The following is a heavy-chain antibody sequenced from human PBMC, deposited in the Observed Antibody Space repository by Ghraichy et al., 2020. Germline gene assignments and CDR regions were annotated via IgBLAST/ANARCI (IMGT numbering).Heavy chain of an antibody. CDR2: ISSSSSYI. D-gene: IGHD1-26*01. CDR1: GFTVSSYS. V-gene: IGHV3-21*01. CDR3: ARVPHELLLYFDY. J-gene: IGHJ4*02. Sequence: GGSLRLSCAASGFTVSSYSMNWVLQAPGKGLEWVSSISSSSSYIYYADSVKGRFTISRDNAKNSLYLQMNSLRAEDTAVYYCARVPHELLLYFDYWGQGTLVTVSS.